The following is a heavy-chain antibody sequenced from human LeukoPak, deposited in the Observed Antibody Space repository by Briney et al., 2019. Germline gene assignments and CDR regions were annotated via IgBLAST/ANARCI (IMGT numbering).Heavy chain of an antibody. CDR2: ISAYNGNT. D-gene: IGHD6-13*01. Sequence: ASVKVSCKASGYTFTSYGISWVRQAPGQGLEWMGGISAYNGNTKNAQKLQGRVTMTTDTSTSTAYMELRSLRSDDTAVYYCARTSSTWYGGVGDYWGQGTLVTVSS. J-gene: IGHJ4*02. CDR3: ARTSSTWYGGVGDY. CDR1: GYTFTSYG. V-gene: IGHV1-18*01.